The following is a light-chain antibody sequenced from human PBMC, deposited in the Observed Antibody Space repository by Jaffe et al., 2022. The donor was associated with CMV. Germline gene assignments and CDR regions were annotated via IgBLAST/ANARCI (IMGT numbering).Light chain of an antibody. CDR3: SSYTSSSTVV. J-gene: IGLJ2*01. CDR1: SSDVGHYNF. Sequence: QSALTQPASVSGSPGQSITISCTGTSSDVGHYNFVSWYQQHPGKAPKLMICDVSNRPSGVSNRFSGSKSGNTASLTISGLQAEDEADYYCSSYTSSSTVVFGGGTKLTVL. CDR2: DVS. V-gene: IGLV2-14*03.